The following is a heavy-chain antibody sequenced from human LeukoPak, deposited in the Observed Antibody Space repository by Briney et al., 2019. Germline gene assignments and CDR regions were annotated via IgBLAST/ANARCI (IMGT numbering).Heavy chain of an antibody. CDR2: MNPNSGNT. V-gene: IGHV1-8*01. D-gene: IGHD3-9*01. CDR1: GYTFTSYD. Sequence: ASVKVSCKASGYTFTSYDINWVRQATGQGLEWMGWMNPNSGNTGYAQKFQGRVTMTRNTSISTAYMELSSLRSEDTAVYYCARTYDILTGEYYYYMDVWGKGTTVTVSS. J-gene: IGHJ6*03. CDR3: ARTYDILTGEYYYYMDV.